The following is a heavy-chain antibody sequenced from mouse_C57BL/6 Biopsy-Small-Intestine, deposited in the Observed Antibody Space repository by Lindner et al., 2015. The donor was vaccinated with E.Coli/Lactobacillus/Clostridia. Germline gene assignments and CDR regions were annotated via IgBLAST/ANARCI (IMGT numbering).Heavy chain of an antibody. V-gene: IGHV1S126*01. J-gene: IGHJ4*01. CDR2: ISAYYGNT. Sequence: SVKVSCKTSGYTFTTYGLSWVRQAPGQGLEWMGWISAYYGNTIYAQKLQDRVTMTRDTSTSTVYMELRSLRSDDTAMYFCASERSYGDYIIFAYWGQGTPVTVSS. CDR1: GYTFTTYG. CDR3: ASERSYGDYIIFAY. D-gene: IGHD2-12*01.